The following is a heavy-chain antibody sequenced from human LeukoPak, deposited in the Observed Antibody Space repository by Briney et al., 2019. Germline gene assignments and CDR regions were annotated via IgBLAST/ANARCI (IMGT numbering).Heavy chain of an antibody. J-gene: IGHJ4*02. CDR1: GFSFSAYW. CDR3: AGGRGWLTTD. D-gene: IGHD6-19*01. V-gene: IGHV3-7*01. CDR2: IKQDGSVK. Sequence: PGGSLRLSCAASGFSFSAYWMNWFRQAPGKGLEWVAIIKQDGSVKKYVDSVKGRFTISRDNAKTSLYLKMMSLRVEDTAIYYCAGGRGWLTTDWGQGTLVTVSS.